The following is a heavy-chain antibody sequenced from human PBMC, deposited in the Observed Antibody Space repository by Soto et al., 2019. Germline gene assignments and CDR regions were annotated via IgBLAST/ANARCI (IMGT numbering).Heavy chain of an antibody. V-gene: IGHV4-31*03. Sequence: QVPLQESGPGLVKPSQTLSLTCTVSGASITSGRSYLSWIRQHPGKGLEWMGYMFYTGSTYYHPSLKSRVNISADTSKNPFSLRLSSVTPAETAVYYWARANGYGHFDSWGQGTLVTVSS. CDR2: MFYTGST. CDR1: GASITSGRSY. D-gene: IGHD5-12*01. J-gene: IGHJ4*02. CDR3: ARANGYGHFDS.